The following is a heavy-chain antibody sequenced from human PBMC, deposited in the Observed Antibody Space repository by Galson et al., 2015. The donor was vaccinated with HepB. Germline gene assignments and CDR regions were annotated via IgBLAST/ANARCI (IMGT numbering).Heavy chain of an antibody. CDR3: AREAQYCAGDCYLIDY. Sequence: SLRLSCAASGFTFSRYGMHWVRQAPGKGLEWVAIIWYDGSNKYYADSVKGRFTISRDNSKNTVYLQMNSLRAEDTAVYYCAREAQYCAGDCYLIDYWGQGTLVTVSS. CDR1: GFTFSRYG. CDR2: IWYDGSNK. D-gene: IGHD2-21*01. J-gene: IGHJ4*02. V-gene: IGHV3-33*01.